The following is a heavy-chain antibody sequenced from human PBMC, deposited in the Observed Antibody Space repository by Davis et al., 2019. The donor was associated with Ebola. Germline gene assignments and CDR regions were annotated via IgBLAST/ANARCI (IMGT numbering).Heavy chain of an antibody. D-gene: IGHD3-22*01. J-gene: IGHJ4*02. CDR1: GFTFSSYA. V-gene: IGHV3-30-3*01. CDR2: ISYDGSNK. Sequence: GGSLRLSCAASGFTFSSYAMHWVRQAPGKGLEWVAVISYDGSNKYYADSVKGRFTISRDNSKNTLYLQMNSLRAEDTAVYYCAREAYYYDSSGYSLHFDYWGQGTLVTVSS. CDR3: AREAYYYDSSGYSLHFDY.